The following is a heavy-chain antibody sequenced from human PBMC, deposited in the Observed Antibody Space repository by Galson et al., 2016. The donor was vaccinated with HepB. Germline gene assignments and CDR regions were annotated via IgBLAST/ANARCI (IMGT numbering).Heavy chain of an antibody. CDR3: TRVIYGWTLDY. CDR2: IRSKTYGGTT. Sequence: SLRLSCAASGFSFGDYAMSWFRQAPGKGLEWVGFIRSKTYGGTTEYAASVKGRFIISRDEAKSIAYLQMNSLKTEDTDVYYCTRVIYGWTLDYWGQGTLVTVSS. CDR1: GFSFGDYA. D-gene: IGHD6-19*01. V-gene: IGHV3-49*03. J-gene: IGHJ4*02.